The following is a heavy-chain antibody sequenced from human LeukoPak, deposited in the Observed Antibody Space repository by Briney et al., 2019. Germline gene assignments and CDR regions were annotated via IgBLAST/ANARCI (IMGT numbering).Heavy chain of an antibody. CDR1: GGSISSSNW. J-gene: IGHJ4*02. D-gene: IGHD3-16*02. CDR2: IYHSGST. V-gene: IGHV4-4*02. Sequence: SETLSLTCTVSGGSISSSNWWSWVRQPPGKGLEWIGEIYHSGSTNYNPSLKSRVTISVDKSKNQFSLKLSSVTAADTAVYYCVRLGGLSSIDYWGQGTLVTVSS. CDR3: VRLGGLSSIDY.